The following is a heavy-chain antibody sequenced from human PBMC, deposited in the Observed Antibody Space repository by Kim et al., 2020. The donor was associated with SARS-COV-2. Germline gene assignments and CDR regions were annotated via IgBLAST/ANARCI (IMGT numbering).Heavy chain of an antibody. CDR2: IYYSGST. Sequence: SETLSLTCTVSGGSISSGDYYWSWIRQPPGKGLEWIGYIYYSGSTYYNPSLKSRVTISVDTSKNKFSLKLSSVTAADTAVYYCAREGDYYGSGSGLLFGTGAAAGMDVWGQGTTVTVSS. D-gene: IGHD3-10*01. CDR1: GGSISSGDYY. V-gene: IGHV4-30-4*01. CDR3: AREGDYYGSGSGLLFGTGAAAGMDV. J-gene: IGHJ6*02.